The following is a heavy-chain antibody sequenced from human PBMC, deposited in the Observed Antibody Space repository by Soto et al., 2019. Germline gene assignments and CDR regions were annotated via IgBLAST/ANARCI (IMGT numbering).Heavy chain of an antibody. V-gene: IGHV4-59*01. CDR1: GDSISSYY. J-gene: IGHJ4*02. CDR2: IYYSGST. CDR3: ARGDYGDPAFDY. D-gene: IGHD4-17*01. Sequence: QVLLQESGPGLVKPSETLSLTCSVSGDSISSYYWSWIRQPPGKGLEWIGYIYYSGSTNYNPYLKSQVTRSVHTSKSQFSLRLSSVTAADTAMYYCARGDYGDPAFDYWGQGTLVTVSS.